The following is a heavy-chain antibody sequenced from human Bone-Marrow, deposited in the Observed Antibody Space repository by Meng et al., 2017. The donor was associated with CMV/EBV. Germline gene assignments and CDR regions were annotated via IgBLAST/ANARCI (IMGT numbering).Heavy chain of an antibody. CDR2: INPDSGGT. D-gene: IGHD2-2*02. J-gene: IGHJ4*02. Sequence: VQVSCKASGYTFTGYYMHWVRQAPGQGLEWMGWINPDSGGTNYAQNFQGRVTMTRDTSISTAYMELSRLRSDDTAVYYCASDYCDTTTCYIWGQGTLVTVSS. V-gene: IGHV1-2*02. CDR1: GYTFTGYY. CDR3: ASDYCDTTTCYI.